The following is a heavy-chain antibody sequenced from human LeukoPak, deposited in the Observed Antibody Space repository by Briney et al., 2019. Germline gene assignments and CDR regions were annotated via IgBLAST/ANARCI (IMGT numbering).Heavy chain of an antibody. CDR1: GYSISSGCY. V-gene: IGHV4-38-2*02. CDR2: IYHSGST. D-gene: IGHD3-3*01. CDR3: ASGSYYDFWSGYYRAFDI. J-gene: IGHJ3*02. Sequence: PSETLSLTCTVSGYSISSGCYWGWIRQPPGKGLEWIGSIYHSGSTYYNPSLKSRVTISVDTSKDQFSLKLSSVTAADTAVYYCASGSYYDFWSGYYRAFDIWGQGTMVTVSS.